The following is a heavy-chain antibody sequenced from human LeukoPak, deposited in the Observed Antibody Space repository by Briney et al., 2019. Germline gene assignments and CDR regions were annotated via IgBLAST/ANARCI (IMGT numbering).Heavy chain of an antibody. D-gene: IGHD5-24*01. Sequence: GGSLRLSCAASGFNFSIYAMSWVRQAPGRGLQWVSGISASGATTYYADSLKGRFTVSRDISKNSLYLQMNSLRAEDTALYYCAKGVEMATIRGVDYWGQGTLVTVSS. V-gene: IGHV3-23*01. CDR1: GFNFSIYA. CDR2: ISASGATT. J-gene: IGHJ4*02. CDR3: AKGVEMATIRGVDY.